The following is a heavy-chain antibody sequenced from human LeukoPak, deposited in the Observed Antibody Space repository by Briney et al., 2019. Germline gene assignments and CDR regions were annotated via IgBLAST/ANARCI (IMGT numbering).Heavy chain of an antibody. V-gene: IGHV3-21*01. CDR3: ARGRGGTVTTRGVANFDY. Sequence: GGSLRLSCAASGFTFSSYNINWVRQAPGKGLEWVSSISTSSSYIYYADSVKGRFTISRDNAKNSLYLQMNSLRAEDTAVYYCARGRGGTVTTRGVANFDYWGQGTLVTVSS. CDR2: ISTSSSYI. D-gene: IGHD4-17*01. CDR1: GFTFSSYN. J-gene: IGHJ4*02.